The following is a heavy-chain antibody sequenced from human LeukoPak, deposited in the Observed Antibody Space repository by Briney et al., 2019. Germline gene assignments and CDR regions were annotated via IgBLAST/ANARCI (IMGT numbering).Heavy chain of an antibody. Sequence: PGRSLRLSCAASGFTFSSYGMHWVRQAPGKGLEWVAVIRYDGSNKYYADSVKGRFTISRDNSKNTLYLQMNSLRAEDTAVYYCARAEPLYGSGSYYYWGQGTLVTVSS. CDR1: GFTFSSYG. CDR3: ARAEPLYGSGSYYY. J-gene: IGHJ4*02. D-gene: IGHD3-10*01. V-gene: IGHV3-33*01. CDR2: IRYDGSNK.